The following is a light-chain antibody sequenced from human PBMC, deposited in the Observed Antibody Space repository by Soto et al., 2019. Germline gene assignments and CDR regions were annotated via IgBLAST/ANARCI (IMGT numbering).Light chain of an antibody. J-gene: IGKJ1*01. V-gene: IGKV4-1*01. Sequence: DIVMTQSPDSLAVSLGERATINCKSSQSVLYSSNNKNYLAWYQQKPGQPPKLLIYWASTRESGVPDRFSGSGSGTDFTLTISSLQTKDVAFEYWQQYYSTPWTVGQGTQVEIK. CDR3: QQYYSTPWT. CDR1: QSVLYSSNNKNY. CDR2: WAS.